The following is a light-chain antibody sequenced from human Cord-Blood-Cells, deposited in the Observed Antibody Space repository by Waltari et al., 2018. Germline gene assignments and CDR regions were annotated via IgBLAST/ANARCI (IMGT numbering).Light chain of an antibody. CDR2: DVS. V-gene: IGLV2-14*01. Sequence: QSALTQPASVSGPPGQSLTISCTGTSSDVGGYNYVSWYQQHPGKAPKLMIYDVSNRPSGVSKRFSGSKSGNTASLTISALQAEDEADYYCSSYTSSSTYVFGTGTKVTVL. CDR1: SSDVGGYNY. J-gene: IGLJ1*01. CDR3: SSYTSSSTYV.